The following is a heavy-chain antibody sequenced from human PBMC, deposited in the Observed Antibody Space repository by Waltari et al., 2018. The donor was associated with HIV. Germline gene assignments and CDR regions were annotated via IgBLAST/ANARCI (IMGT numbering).Heavy chain of an antibody. D-gene: IGHD2-15*01. Sequence: EVQLLESGGGLVQAGGSLRLSCAASGCTFGNDPMTWVRQAPGKGLEWVSAIFGGGGVTYYADSVKGRFTISRDNSNNILYLQMNSLRAEDTAIYYCAKENGGNWDAFDIWGQGTMVTVSS. V-gene: IGHV3-23*01. CDR3: AKENGGNWDAFDI. CDR1: GCTFGNDP. J-gene: IGHJ3*02. CDR2: IFGGGGVT.